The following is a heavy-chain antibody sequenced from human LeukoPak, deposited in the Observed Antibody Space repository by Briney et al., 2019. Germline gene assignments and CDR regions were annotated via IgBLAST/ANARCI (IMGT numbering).Heavy chain of an antibody. J-gene: IGHJ4*02. Sequence: SETLSLTCAVYGGSFSGYYWSWIRQPPGQGLEWIGEINHSGSTNYNPSLKSRVTISVDTSKNQFSLKLSSVTAADTAVYYCARGSNWNDYYFDYWGQGTLVTVSS. D-gene: IGHD1-1*01. CDR3: ARGSNWNDYYFDY. CDR1: GGSFSGYY. V-gene: IGHV4-34*01. CDR2: INHSGST.